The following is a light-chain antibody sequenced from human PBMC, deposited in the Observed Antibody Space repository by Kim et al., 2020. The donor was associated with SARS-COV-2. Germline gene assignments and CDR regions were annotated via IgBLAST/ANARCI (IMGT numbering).Light chain of an antibody. CDR2: AAS. J-gene: IGKJ1*01. Sequence: DIQLTQSPSFLSASAGDRVTITCRASQGISSQLAWFQQKPGKPPKLLIYAASTLQGGVSSRFSGSGSGTEFTLTISSLQPDDSAIYYCKQYETYWTFGPGTKLEI. CDR3: KQYETYWT. V-gene: IGKV1-9*01. CDR1: QGISSQ.